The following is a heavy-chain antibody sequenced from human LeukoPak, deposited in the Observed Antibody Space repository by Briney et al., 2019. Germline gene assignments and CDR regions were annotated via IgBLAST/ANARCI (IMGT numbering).Heavy chain of an antibody. J-gene: IGHJ2*01. Sequence: AQSLSLTGNVSGGGISSGAWYWTWNRQHPGKGLEWIGYIYYSGSTYYNPSLKSRVTISVDTSKNQFSLKLSSVTAADTAVYYCASSSGDYNWYFDLWGRGTLVTVSS. V-gene: IGHV4-31*03. CDR1: GGGISSGAWY. D-gene: IGHD4-17*01. CDR3: ASSSGDYNWYFDL. CDR2: IYYSGST.